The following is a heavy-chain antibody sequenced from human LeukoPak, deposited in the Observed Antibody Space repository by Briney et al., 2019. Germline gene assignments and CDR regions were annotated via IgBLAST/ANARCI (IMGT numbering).Heavy chain of an antibody. V-gene: IGHV4-30-4*01. CDR1: GGSISSGDYY. D-gene: IGHD3-10*01. Sequence: SQTLSLTCTVSGGSISSGDYYWSWIRQPPGKGLEWIGEINHSGSTNYNPSLKSRVTISVDTSKNQFSLKLSSVTAADTAVYYCARGLVRITMVRGVKRWFDPWGQGTLVTVSS. CDR3: ARGLVRITMVRGVKRWFDP. J-gene: IGHJ5*02. CDR2: INHSGST.